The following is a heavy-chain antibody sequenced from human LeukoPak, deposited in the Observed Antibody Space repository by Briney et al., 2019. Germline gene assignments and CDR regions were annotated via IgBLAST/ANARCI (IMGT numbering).Heavy chain of an antibody. CDR1: GGSISNYY. Sequence: SETLSLTCTVSGGSISNYYWSWIRQPPEKGLEWIGYIYYTGTTNYNPSLKSRLTISVDTSKNQFSLKLSSVTAADTAVYYCARVYYYDSSGYLGAFDIWGHGTMVTVSS. CDR2: IYYTGTT. J-gene: IGHJ3*02. V-gene: IGHV4-59*01. D-gene: IGHD3-22*01. CDR3: ARVYYYDSSGYLGAFDI.